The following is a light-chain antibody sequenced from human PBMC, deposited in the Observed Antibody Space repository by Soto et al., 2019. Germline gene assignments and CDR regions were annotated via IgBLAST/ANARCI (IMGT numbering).Light chain of an antibody. CDR3: QQYDSYSSWT. CDR1: QSISWY. J-gene: IGKJ1*01. Sequence: DIQMTQSPSTLSASVEDRVTITCRASQSISWYLAWYQQKPGKAPKLLIYDASRLKSGVPSRFSGSGSGTEFTLSICSLQPDDFATYYCQQYDSYSSWTFGQGTKVEVK. CDR2: DAS. V-gene: IGKV1-5*01.